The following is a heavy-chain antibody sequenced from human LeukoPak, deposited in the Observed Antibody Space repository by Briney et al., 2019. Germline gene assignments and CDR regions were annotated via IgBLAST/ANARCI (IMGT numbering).Heavy chain of an antibody. CDR2: MLSNSGYT. CDR1: GYTFTSYD. D-gene: IGHD3-3*01. CDR3: ARADSPPFGSRVYDFDV. Sequence: GGSAKVSCKASGYTFTSYDINWGRQDTRQRLEWMGGMLSNSGYTGNAQTFQGRVTITSHNSISTAYLELSSLRSEDTAVYYCARADSPPFGSRVYDFDVWGKGTTVTISS. J-gene: IGHJ6*04. V-gene: IGHV1-8*01.